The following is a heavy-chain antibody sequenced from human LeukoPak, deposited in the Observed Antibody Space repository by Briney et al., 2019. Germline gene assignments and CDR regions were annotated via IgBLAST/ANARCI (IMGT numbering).Heavy chain of an antibody. Sequence: GGSLRLSCAVSGVNFSDHYMTWIRQAPGRGLEWGSYISNRGYSKYYADSVKGRFTISRDNSNNQLYLQMTSLRAEDTAVYYCARSKRTYDFWGQGTLVTVSS. J-gene: IGHJ4*02. CDR2: ISNRGYSK. V-gene: IGHV3-11*01. CDR1: GVNFSDHY. CDR3: ARSKRTYDF.